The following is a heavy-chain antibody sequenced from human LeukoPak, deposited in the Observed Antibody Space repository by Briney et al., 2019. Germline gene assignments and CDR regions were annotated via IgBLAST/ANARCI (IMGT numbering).Heavy chain of an antibody. CDR3: ARHSLYSSSWYNAFDI. CDR2: IYNNGRT. D-gene: IGHD6-13*01. J-gene: IGHJ3*02. Sequence: SETLSLTCTVSGDSLSSYSWSWVRRPPGRGLEWIGYIYNNGRTVYNPSLRSRVTMSIDTSKLQFSVKLRSVTAADTAVYYCARHSLYSSSWYNAFDIWGQGTMVTVSS. V-gene: IGHV4-59*08. CDR1: GDSLSSYS.